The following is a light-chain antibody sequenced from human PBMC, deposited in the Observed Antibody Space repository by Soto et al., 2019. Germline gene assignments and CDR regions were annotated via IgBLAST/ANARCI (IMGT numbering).Light chain of an antibody. Sequence: EIVLTQSPATLSLSPGGRAPLSCRARQSVSLSLAWYPQQPGQAPRLLIYDASKRASGFPARFSGSGSGTDFTLTISSLQPDDFGTYYCQQYDNYPWTFGQGTKVDI. V-gene: IGKV3-11*01. CDR3: QQYDNYPWT. CDR1: QSVSLS. CDR2: DAS. J-gene: IGKJ1*01.